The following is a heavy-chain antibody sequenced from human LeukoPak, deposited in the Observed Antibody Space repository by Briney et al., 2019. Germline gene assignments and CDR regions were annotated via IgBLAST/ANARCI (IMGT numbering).Heavy chain of an antibody. CDR2: INSDGSST. V-gene: IGHV3-74*01. J-gene: IGHJ6*03. CDR1: GFTFSSYW. Sequence: PGGSLRLSCAASGFTFSSYWMHWVRQAPGKGLVWVSRINSDGSSTSYADSVKGRFTISRDNAKNTLYLQMNSLRAEDTAVYYCARDRGVYSYGHASYYYYYYYMDVWGKGTTVTVSS. CDR3: ARDRGVYSYGHASYYYYYYYMDV. D-gene: IGHD5-18*01.